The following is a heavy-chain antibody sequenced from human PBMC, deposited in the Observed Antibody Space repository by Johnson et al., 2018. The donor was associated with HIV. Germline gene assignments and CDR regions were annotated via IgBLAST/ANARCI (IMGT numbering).Heavy chain of an antibody. J-gene: IGHJ3*02. Sequence: DSHISSSGSIIYYADSVKGRFTNSRDNSKNTLYLQMNSLRAEDTAVYYCARGGSSTSLDAFDIWGQGTMVTVSS. V-gene: IGHV3-48*01. D-gene: IGHD2-2*01. CDR2: ISSSGSII. CDR3: ARGGSSTSLDAFDI.